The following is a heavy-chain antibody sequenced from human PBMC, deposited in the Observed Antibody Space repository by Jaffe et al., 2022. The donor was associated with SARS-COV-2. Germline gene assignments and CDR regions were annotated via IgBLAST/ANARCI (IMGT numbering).Heavy chain of an antibody. CDR2: IWYDGINK. CDR3: ARRPAYCGGDCRAAFDI. Sequence: QVQLVESGGGVVQPGRSLRLSCAASGFTFSSYGMHWVRQAPGKGLEWVAVIWYDGINKYYADSVRGRFTISRDNSKNTLFLQMNSLRAEDTAVYYCARRPAYCGGDCRAAFDIWGQGTMVTVSS. V-gene: IGHV3-33*01. D-gene: IGHD2-21*02. CDR1: GFTFSSYG. J-gene: IGHJ3*02.